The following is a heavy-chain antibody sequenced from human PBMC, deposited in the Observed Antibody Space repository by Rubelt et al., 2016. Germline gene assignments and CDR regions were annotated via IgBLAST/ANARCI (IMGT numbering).Heavy chain of an antibody. CDR2: ISGSGGST. J-gene: IGHJ4*02. V-gene: IGHV3-23*01. Sequence: EVQLLESGGGLVQPGGSLRLSCAASGFTFSSYAMSWVRQAPGKGLEWVSAISGSGGSTYYADSVKGRFTISRDNSKNTLYLQVNSLRAEETAVYYCVKDQVGGGYYTTDYWGQGTLVTVSS. D-gene: IGHD3-3*01. CDR3: VKDQVGGGYYTTDY. CDR1: GFTFSSYA.